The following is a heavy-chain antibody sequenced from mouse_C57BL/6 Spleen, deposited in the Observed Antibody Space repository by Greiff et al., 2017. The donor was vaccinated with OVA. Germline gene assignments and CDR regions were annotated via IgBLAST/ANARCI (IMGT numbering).Heavy chain of an antibody. CDR1: GFSFNTYA. Sequence: EVQVVESGGGLVQPKGSLKLSCAASGFSFNTYAMNWVRQAPGKGLEWVARIRSKSNNYATYYADSVKDRFTISRDDSESMLYLQMNNLKTEDTAMYYCVRHAPNYAMDYWGQGTSVTVSS. CDR3: VRHAPNYAMDY. CDR2: IRSKSNNYAT. J-gene: IGHJ4*01. V-gene: IGHV10-1*01.